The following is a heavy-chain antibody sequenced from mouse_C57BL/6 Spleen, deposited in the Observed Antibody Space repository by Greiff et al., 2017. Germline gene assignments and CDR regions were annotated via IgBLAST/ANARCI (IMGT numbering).Heavy chain of an antibody. CDR2: IYPGSGNT. J-gene: IGHJ1*03. CDR1: GYTFTDYY. CDR3: ARDYGYFDV. V-gene: IGHV1-76*01. Sequence: VQLQQSGAELVRPGASVKLSCKASGYTFTDYYINWVKQRPGQGLEWIARIYPGSGNTYYNEKFKGKATLTAEKSSSTAYMQLSSLTSEDSAVYFCARDYGYFDVWGTGTTVTVSS.